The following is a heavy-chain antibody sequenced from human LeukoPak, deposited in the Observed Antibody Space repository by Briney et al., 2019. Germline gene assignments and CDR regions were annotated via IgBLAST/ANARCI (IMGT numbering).Heavy chain of an antibody. CDR2: IYYSGST. V-gene: IGHV4-59*01. Sequence: SETLSLTCTVSGGAISTYYWSWIRQPPGKGLEWIGYIYYSGSTNYNPSLKSRVTTSVDTSKNQFSLKLSSVTAADTAVYYCARDTGTVVDYWGQGTLVTVSS. J-gene: IGHJ4*02. CDR3: ARDTGTVVDY. D-gene: IGHD4-23*01. CDR1: GGAISTYY.